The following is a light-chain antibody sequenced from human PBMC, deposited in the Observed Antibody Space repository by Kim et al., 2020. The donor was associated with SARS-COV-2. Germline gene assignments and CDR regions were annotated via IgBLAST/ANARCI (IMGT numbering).Light chain of an antibody. CDR2: YDR. Sequence: PGKPARITCGGHSIGSKSVHWYQRKPGQAPILVISYDRDRPSGIPERFSGSNSGNTATLTISRVEAGDEADYYCQVWDSSSDHRVVFGGGTQLTVL. V-gene: IGLV3-21*04. J-gene: IGLJ2*01. CDR1: SIGSKS. CDR3: QVWDSSSDHRVV.